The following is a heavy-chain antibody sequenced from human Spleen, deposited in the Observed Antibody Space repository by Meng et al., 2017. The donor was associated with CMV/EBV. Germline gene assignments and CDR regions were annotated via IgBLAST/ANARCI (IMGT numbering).Heavy chain of an antibody. D-gene: IGHD2-2*01. J-gene: IGHJ6*02. CDR1: GGPISNCF. CDR2: IYYSGSA. V-gene: IGHV4-59*12. CDR3: ARFRRAAARGMDV. Sequence: SETLSLTCTVSGGPISNCFWSWIRQPPGKELEWIGYIYYSGSANYNPSLKSRVTISVDTSKNQFSLKLSSVTAADTAVYYCARFRRAAARGMDVWGQGTTVTVSS.